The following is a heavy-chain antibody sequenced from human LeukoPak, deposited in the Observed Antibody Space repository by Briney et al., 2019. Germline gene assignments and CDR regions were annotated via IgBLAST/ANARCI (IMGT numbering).Heavy chain of an antibody. J-gene: IGHJ4*02. Sequence: GGSLRLSCAASGFTFSNSWMSWVRQAPGKGLEWVANIKQDGSEKYYVDSVKGRFTISRDNAKNSLYLQMNSLRAEDTAVYYCARDLYRIVVVPHYFDYWGQGTLVTVSS. D-gene: IGHD3-22*01. V-gene: IGHV3-7*01. CDR1: GFTFSNSW. CDR2: IKQDGSEK. CDR3: ARDLYRIVVVPHYFDY.